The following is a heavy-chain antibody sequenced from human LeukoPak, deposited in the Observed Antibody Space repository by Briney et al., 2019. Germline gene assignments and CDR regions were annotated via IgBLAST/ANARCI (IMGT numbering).Heavy chain of an antibody. CDR3: ASRTWIQLWKEY. J-gene: IGHJ4*02. Sequence: SETLSLTYAVYGGSFSGYYWSWIRQPPGKGLEWIGEINHSGSTNYNPSLKSRVTISVDTSKNQFSLKLSSVTAADTAVYYCASRTWIQLWKEYWGQGTLVTVSS. CDR1: GGSFSGYY. D-gene: IGHD5-18*01. V-gene: IGHV4-34*01. CDR2: INHSGST.